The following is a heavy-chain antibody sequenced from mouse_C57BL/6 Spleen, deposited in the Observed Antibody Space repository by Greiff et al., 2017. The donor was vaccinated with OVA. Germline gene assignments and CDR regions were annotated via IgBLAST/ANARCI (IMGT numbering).Heavy chain of an antibody. D-gene: IGHD2-4*01. CDR2: IYPSDSET. CDR3: ARRDYDYDGWFAY. J-gene: IGHJ3*01. V-gene: IGHV1-61*01. Sequence: VQLQQPGAELVRPGSSVKLSCKASGYTFTSYWMDWVKQRPGQGLEWIGNIYPSDSETHYNQKFKDKATLTVDKSSSTAYMQLSSLTSEDSSVYYCARRDYDYDGWFAYWGQGTLVTVSA. CDR1: GYTFTSYW.